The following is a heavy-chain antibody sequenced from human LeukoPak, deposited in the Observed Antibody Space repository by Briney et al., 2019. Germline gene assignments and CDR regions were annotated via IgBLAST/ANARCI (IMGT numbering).Heavy chain of an antibody. J-gene: IGHJ4*02. V-gene: IGHV3-30-3*01. CDR3: AREPGPGYFDY. CDR1: GLTFSSHA. Sequence: GGSLRLSCAASGLTFSSHAMHWVRQAPGKGLEWVAVISHDGSDKHYTDSVKGRFTISRDNSRNTLFLQMNSLRAEDTAVYYCAREPGPGYFDYWDQGTLVTVSS. CDR2: ISHDGSDK. D-gene: IGHD1-14*01.